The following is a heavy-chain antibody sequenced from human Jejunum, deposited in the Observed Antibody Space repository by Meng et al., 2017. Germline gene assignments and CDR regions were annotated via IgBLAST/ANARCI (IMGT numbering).Heavy chain of an antibody. CDR2: ISAYTGKT. J-gene: IGHJ4*02. V-gene: IGHV1-18*01. CDR3: ARDKYAYALGYFDY. CDR1: GYPFARFG. Sequence: QVGLVQSGAGVEKPGASMTVSCKASGYPFARFGVSWIRQAPGQGLEWVGWISAYTGKTDYAQKFQGRVLMTAETSTTTVYMELTSLTSDDTAVYYCARDKYAYALGYFDYWGQGTLVTVSS. D-gene: IGHD2-2*01.